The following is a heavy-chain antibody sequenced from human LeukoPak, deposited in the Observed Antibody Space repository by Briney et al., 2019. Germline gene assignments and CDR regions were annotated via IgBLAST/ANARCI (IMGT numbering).Heavy chain of an antibody. CDR3: ARGPPYYDILTGSDY. CDR1: GGSFSGYY. CDR2: INHSGST. Sequence: SETLSLTCAVYGGSFSGYYWSWIRQPPGKGLEWIGEINHSGSTNYSPSLKSRVTISVDTSKNQFSLKLSSVTAADTAVYYCARGPPYYDILTGSDYWGQGTLVTVSS. J-gene: IGHJ4*02. V-gene: IGHV4-34*01. D-gene: IGHD3-9*01.